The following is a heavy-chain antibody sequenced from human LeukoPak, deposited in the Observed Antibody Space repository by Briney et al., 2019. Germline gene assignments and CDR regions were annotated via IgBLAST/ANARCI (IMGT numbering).Heavy chain of an antibody. CDR3: ATRYSSSWYPFDY. Sequence: WASVKVSCKASGYTFTGYYMHWVRQAPGQGLEWMGWINPNSGGTNYAQKFQGRATMTRDTSISTAYMELSRLRSDDTAVYYCATRYSSSWYPFDYWGQGTLVTVSS. J-gene: IGHJ4*02. CDR2: INPNSGGT. V-gene: IGHV1-2*02. D-gene: IGHD6-13*01. CDR1: GYTFTGYY.